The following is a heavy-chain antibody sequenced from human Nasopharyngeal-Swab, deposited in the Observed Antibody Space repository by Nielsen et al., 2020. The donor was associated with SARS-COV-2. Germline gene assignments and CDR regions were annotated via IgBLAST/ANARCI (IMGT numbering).Heavy chain of an antibody. CDR1: GFTFSLYA. V-gene: IGHV3-64*04. D-gene: IGHD4-17*01. CDR2: INDYEDRL. CDR3: ARDGMTTVNAYYYAMDV. J-gene: IGHJ6*02. Sequence: GGSLRLFCTACGFTFSLYAMHWVRHAPGKGLEYVSTINDYEDRLYYADSVKRRFTISRDNDKNSLYLQMNSLRDEDTAVYYCARDGMTTVNAYYYAMDVWGQGTTVTVSS.